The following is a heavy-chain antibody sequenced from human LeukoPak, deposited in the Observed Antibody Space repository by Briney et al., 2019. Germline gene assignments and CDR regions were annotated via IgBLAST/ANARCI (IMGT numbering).Heavy chain of an antibody. D-gene: IGHD1-7*01. CDR3: ARTTNWNYRYYYYYMDV. CDR1: GYTFTGYY. Sequence: ASVKVSCKASGYTFTGYYMHWVRQAPGQGLEWMGWINPNSGGTNYAQKFRGRVTMTRDTSISRAYMELSRLRSDDTAVYYCARTTNWNYRYYYYYMDVWGKGTTVTVSS. CDR2: INPNSGGT. V-gene: IGHV1-2*02. J-gene: IGHJ6*03.